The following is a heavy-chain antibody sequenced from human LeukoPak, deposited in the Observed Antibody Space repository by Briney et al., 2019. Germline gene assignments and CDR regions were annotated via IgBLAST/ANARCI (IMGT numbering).Heavy chain of an antibody. J-gene: IGHJ4*02. CDR1: GFTFSSYW. D-gene: IGHD3-10*01. CDR2: ISYDGSNK. CDR3: AKGGWFGELLLVDY. V-gene: IGHV3-30*18. Sequence: GGSLRLSCAASGFTFSSYWMSWVRQAPGKGLEWVAVISYDGSNKYYADSVKGRFTISRGNSKNTLYLQMNSLRAEDTAVYYCAKGGWFGELLLVDYWGQGTLVTVSS.